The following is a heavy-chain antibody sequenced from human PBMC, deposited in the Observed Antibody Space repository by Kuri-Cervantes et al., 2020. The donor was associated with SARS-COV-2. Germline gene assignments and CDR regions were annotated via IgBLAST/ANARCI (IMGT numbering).Heavy chain of an antibody. D-gene: IGHD2-15*01. CDR1: GFTFSNAW. CDR2: IKSKTDGGTT. Sequence: GESLKISCVASGFTFSNAWMSWVRQAPGKGLEWVGRIKSKTDGGTTDYAAPVKGRFTISRDDSKNTLYLQMNSLKTEDTAVYYCTTAGLVGNMYYFDYWGQGTLVTVSS. CDR3: TTAGLVGNMYYFDY. V-gene: IGHV3-15*01. J-gene: IGHJ4*02.